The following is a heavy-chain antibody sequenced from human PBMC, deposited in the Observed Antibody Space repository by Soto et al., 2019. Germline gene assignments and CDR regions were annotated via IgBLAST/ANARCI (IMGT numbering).Heavy chain of an antibody. J-gene: IGHJ4*02. CDR2: TSNRRST. CDR3: ARGRGSTKVDS. D-gene: IGHD2-2*01. Sequence: QVQLQESGPGLVKPSQTLSLTCTVSGGSITSSGYYWSWIRQHPGEGLEWIGFTSNRRSTSYDPSLKSRVTRSVETSSTQFSLNLKTVTAADTAVYYCARGRGSTKVDSWGQGPLVTVSP. CDR1: GGSITSSGYY. V-gene: IGHV4-31*03.